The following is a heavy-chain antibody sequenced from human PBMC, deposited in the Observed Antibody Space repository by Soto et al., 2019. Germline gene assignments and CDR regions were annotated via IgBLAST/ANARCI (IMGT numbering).Heavy chain of an antibody. V-gene: IGHV4-4*02. Sequence: QVQLQESGPGVVKSSETLSLACAVSSGSISTINWWSWVRQPPGKGLEWIGEVYHSGSTNYNPSLTSRVTISVDKSNNRFSLSLSSVTAADTAVYYCARADGRGWYFDVWGRGTLVTVSS. CDR1: SGSISTINW. CDR3: ARADGRGWYFDV. J-gene: IGHJ2*01. D-gene: IGHD3-10*01. CDR2: VYHSGST.